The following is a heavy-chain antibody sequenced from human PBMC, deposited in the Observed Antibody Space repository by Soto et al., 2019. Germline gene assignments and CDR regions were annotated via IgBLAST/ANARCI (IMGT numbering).Heavy chain of an antibody. Sequence: QLQLQESSPGLVKPSETLSLTCPVSGGSISRSSFYSGWIRQPPEKGLEWIGSIYYSGSTHYNPELKRRVTISADISNNQFSLKLTSVTAADTAVYNCANLWNTAMVYFDYWVQGTLVTVSS. D-gene: IGHD5-18*01. V-gene: IGHV4-39*01. CDR2: IYYSGST. J-gene: IGHJ4*02. CDR1: GGSISRSSFY. CDR3: ANLWNTAMVYFDY.